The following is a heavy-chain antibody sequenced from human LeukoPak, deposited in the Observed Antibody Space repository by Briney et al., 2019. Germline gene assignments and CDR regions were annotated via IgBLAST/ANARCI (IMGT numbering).Heavy chain of an antibody. CDR1: GFTFSDYT. D-gene: IGHD6-13*01. CDR2: MPPDRSYQ. Sequence: GGSLRLSCAASGFTFSDYTMQWVRQAPGKGLEWVALMPPDRSYQHYADSLKGRFTISRDNLKNTLYLQMNSLRLEDTAVYFCVRGLHGRSWYGAHWGQGTLLSVSS. V-gene: IGHV3-30*17. J-gene: IGHJ4*02. CDR3: VRGLHGRSWYGAH.